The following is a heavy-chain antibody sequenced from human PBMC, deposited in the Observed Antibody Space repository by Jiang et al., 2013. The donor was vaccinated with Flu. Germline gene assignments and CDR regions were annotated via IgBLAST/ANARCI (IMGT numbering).Heavy chain of an antibody. V-gene: IGHV4-34*01. D-gene: IGHD1-26*01. CDR2: INHRGVT. CDR1: GGYFSGYY. Sequence: LLKPSETLSLTCAVYGGYFSGYYWTWIRQAPGKGLEWVGEINHRGVTNYNQSLKSRATISVDTSKNQFSLKMTSVTAADTATYYCVRCIVGSTAYWFDPWGQGTLVIVSS. J-gene: IGHJ5*02. CDR3: VRCIVGSTAYWFDP.